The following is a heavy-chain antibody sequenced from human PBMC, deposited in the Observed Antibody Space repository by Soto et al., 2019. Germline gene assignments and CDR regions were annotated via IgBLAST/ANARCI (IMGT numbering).Heavy chain of an antibody. CDR1: GYSFTSYG. D-gene: IGHD3-22*01. Sequence: GASVKVSCKASGYSFTSYGISWARQAPGQGLEWMGWISAYNGNRNYAQKLEDRVTMTTDTSTNTVFLELRSLKSDDTAIYYCARDRLRGYDSSGFYSWGQGTMVTVS. V-gene: IGHV1-18*01. CDR2: ISAYNGNR. J-gene: IGHJ4*02. CDR3: ARDRLRGYDSSGFYS.